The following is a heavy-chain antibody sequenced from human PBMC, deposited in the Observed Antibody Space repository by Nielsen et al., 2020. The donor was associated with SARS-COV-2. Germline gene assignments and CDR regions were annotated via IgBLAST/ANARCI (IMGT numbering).Heavy chain of an antibody. D-gene: IGHD3-16*01. V-gene: IGHV3-7*05. CDR1: GFTFSNAW. CDR2: VNLDATGK. CDR3: VRDAGWGAMDV. Sequence: GESLKISCAASGFTFSNAWMSWVRQAPGKGLEWVAMVNLDATGKYYLDSVKGRFSISRDNARNSLFLQLNSLRADDTAFYYCVRDAGWGAMDVWGPGTTVTVSS. J-gene: IGHJ6*02.